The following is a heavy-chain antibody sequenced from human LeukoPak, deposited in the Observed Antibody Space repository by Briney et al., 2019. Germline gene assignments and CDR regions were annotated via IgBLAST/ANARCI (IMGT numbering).Heavy chain of an antibody. CDR1: GYTFTSYG. V-gene: IGHV1-18*01. CDR3: ATPSPKKSYYYDSSGYYHY. D-gene: IGHD3-22*01. Sequence: GASVKVSCKASGYTFTSYGISWVRQAPGQGPEWMGCISGYNGNTNYAQKFQGRVTMTTDTSTSTAYMELSSLRSEDTAVYYCATPSPKKSYYYDSSGYYHYWGQGTLVTVS. CDR2: ISGYNGNT. J-gene: IGHJ4*02.